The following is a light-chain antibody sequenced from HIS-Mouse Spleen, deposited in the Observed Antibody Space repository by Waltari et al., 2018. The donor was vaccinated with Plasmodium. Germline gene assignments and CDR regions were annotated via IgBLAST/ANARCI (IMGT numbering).Light chain of an antibody. CDR3: YSTDSSGNHRV. J-gene: IGLJ3*02. CDR2: EDS. Sequence: SYELTQPPSVSVSPGQTARITCSGDALPQKYAYWYQEKSGQAPVLVIYEDSKRPPGIPERISGSSSGTMATLTIGWAQVEDEADYYCYSTDSSGNHRVFGGGTKLTVL. CDR1: ALPQKY. V-gene: IGLV3-10*01.